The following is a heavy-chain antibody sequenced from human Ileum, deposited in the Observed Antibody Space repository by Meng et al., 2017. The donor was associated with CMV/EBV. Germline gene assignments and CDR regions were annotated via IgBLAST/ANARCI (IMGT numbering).Heavy chain of an antibody. CDR3: VRNFDS. CDR1: RGSVSSTDW. D-gene: IGHD1-14*01. J-gene: IGHJ4*02. V-gene: IGHV4-4*03. CDR2: TSHTGKI. Sequence: PGLLSLTCVVSRGSVSSTDWWSWVRQPPGKGLEWIGETSHTGKININPSLESRVTISLDKPKNHFSLTLNSVTAADTAVYYCVRNFDSWGQGTLVTVSS.